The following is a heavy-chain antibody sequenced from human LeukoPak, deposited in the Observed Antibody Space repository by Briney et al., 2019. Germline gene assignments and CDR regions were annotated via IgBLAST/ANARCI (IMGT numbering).Heavy chain of an antibody. CDR3: ATSYHYDSSGYPNYFDY. CDR1: GYTFTSYG. V-gene: IGHV1-18*01. J-gene: IGHJ4*02. D-gene: IGHD3-22*01. CDR2: ISAYNGNT. Sequence: ASVKVSCKASGYTFTSYGISWVRQAPGQGLEWMGWISAYNGNTNYAQKLQGRVTMTTDTSTNTAYMELRSLRSDDTAVYYCATSYHYDSSGYPNYFDYWGQGTLVTVSS.